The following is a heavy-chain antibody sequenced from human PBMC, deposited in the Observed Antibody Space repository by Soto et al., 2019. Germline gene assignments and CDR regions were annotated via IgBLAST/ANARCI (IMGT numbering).Heavy chain of an antibody. CDR1: GGSTSSSSYY. V-gene: IGHV4-39*01. CDR3: ARTGYSSSWYNDY. CDR2: IYYSGST. Sequence: SXTLCLTCTVSGGSTSSSSYYCGWIRQPPGKGLEWIGSIYYSGSTYYNPSLKSRVTISVDTSKNQFSLKLSSVTAADTAVYYCARTGYSSSWYNDYWGQGTLVTVSS. D-gene: IGHD6-13*01. J-gene: IGHJ4*02.